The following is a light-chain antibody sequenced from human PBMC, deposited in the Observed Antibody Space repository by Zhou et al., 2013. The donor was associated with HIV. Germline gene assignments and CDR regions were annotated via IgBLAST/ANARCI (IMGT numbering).Light chain of an antibody. J-gene: IGKJ1*01. Sequence: QITQSPSSLSAVVGDRVIISCRASQAIGNDVGWYQQKPGRAPKLLIYGASSLHSGVPSRFSGSGSGTDFTLTISSLQPEDFATYYCQQSYSSPRTFGQGTKVEIK. CDR1: QAIGND. V-gene: IGKV1-39*01. CDR2: GAS. CDR3: QQSYSSPRT.